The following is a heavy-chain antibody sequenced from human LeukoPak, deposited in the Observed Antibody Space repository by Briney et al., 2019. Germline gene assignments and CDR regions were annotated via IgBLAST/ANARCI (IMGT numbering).Heavy chain of an antibody. Sequence: SETLSLTCAVSRGSISSYYWSWIRQSPGKGLEWIWYIYYDGSTNYNPSLKSRATISLDTSKNQFSLRLSSVTAADTAVYYCASLGGSGSWNFGYWGQGALVTVSS. CDR1: RGSISSYY. V-gene: IGHV4-59*01. J-gene: IGHJ4*02. CDR3: ASLGGSGSWNFGY. CDR2: IYYDGST. D-gene: IGHD3-10*01.